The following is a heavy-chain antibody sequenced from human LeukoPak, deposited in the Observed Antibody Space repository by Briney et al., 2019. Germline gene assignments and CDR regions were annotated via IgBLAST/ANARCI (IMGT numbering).Heavy chain of an antibody. CDR1: GYTLTELS. CDR3: ATGVDTAMV. D-gene: IGHD5-18*01. J-gene: IGHJ4*02. V-gene: IGHV1-24*01. CDR2: FDPEDGET. Sequence: GAAVKVSCKVSGYTLTELSMHWGRQAPGKGVEWGGGFDPEDGETIYAQKCQGRVTMTEDTPTDTAYMELSSLRSEDTAVYYCATGVDTAMVWGQGTLVTVSS.